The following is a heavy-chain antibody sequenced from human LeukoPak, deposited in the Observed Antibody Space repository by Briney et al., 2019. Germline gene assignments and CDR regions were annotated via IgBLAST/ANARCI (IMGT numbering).Heavy chain of an antibody. J-gene: IGHJ4*01. CDR2: ISGSGSYI. V-gene: IGHV3-21*04. D-gene: IGHD6-19*01. CDR3: AKGIYSSGWSYFDY. CDR1: GITFSKYN. Sequence: GGSLSLSCVASGITFSKYNMNWVRQAPGKGLEWVASISGSGSYIYYADSLKGRFTISRDNSKNTLYLQMNSLRAEDTAVYYCAKGIYSSGWSYFDYWGHGTLVTVSS.